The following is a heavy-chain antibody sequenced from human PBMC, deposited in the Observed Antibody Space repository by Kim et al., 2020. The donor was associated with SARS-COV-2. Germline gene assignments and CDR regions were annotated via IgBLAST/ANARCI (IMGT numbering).Heavy chain of an antibody. V-gene: IGHV3-43*01. Sequence: GGSLRLSCAASGFTFDDYTMHWVRQAPGKGLEWVSLISWDGGSTYYADSVKGRFTISRDNSKNSLYLQMNSLRTEDTVLYYCAKDRGVSDYFDYWGQGTL. CDR3: AKDRGVSDYFDY. CDR2: ISWDGGST. CDR1: GFTFDDYT. D-gene: IGHD6-13*01. J-gene: IGHJ4*02.